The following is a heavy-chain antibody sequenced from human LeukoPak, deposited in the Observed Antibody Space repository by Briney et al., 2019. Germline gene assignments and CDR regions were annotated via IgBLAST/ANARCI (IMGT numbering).Heavy chain of an antibody. Sequence: ASAKVSCKASGYTFSSYGISWVRQAPGQELEWMGWISAYNGNTNYAQKLQGRVTMTTDTSTSTAYMELRSLRSDDTAVYYCARGPYYYYYMDVWGKGTTVTVSS. V-gene: IGHV1-18*01. CDR1: GYTFSSYG. CDR3: ARGPYYYYYMDV. CDR2: ISAYNGNT. J-gene: IGHJ6*03.